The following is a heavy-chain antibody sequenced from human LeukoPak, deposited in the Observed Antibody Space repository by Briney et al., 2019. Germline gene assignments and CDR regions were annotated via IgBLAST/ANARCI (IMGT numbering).Heavy chain of an antibody. CDR3: AGTYRLRRFDP. D-gene: IGHD2-2*02. CDR1: GGSISSGTYY. J-gene: IGHJ5*02. CDR2: IYYSGST. Sequence: SETLSLTCTVSGGSISSGTYYWGWIRQPPGKGLECLGTIYYSGSTSYNPSLKSRVTISVGTSKNQFSLKLTSVTAADTAVYYCAGTYRLRRFDPWGQGTLVTVSS. V-gene: IGHV4-39*01.